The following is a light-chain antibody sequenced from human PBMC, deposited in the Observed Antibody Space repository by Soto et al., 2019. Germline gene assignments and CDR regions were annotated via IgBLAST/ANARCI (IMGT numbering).Light chain of an antibody. CDR2: GAY. V-gene: IGKV3-15*01. CDR1: QTVNSD. Sequence: DIVLTQSPVTLSASPGESATLSCRASQTVNSDLAWYQQKPGQAPRLLIYGAYIRAVGIPARFSGSGSGAEFTLTIRSLQSEDFALYFYQQYNDWPRTFGQGTKVEIK. CDR3: QQYNDWPRT. J-gene: IGKJ1*01.